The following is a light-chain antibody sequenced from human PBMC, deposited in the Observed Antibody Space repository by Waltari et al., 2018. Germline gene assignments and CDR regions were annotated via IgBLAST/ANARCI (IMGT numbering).Light chain of an antibody. J-gene: IGKJ1*01. CDR1: QSIVVW. CDR3: LQYNSYPWT. V-gene: IGKV1-5*03. Sequence: DIQVTQSPSTLSAYVGERVTITCRASQSIVVWLAWYQQKPGKAPRLLIYKASYLESGVPSRFSGSASGTAFTLTISSLQADDFATYYCLQYNSYPWTFGQGTTVEIK. CDR2: KAS.